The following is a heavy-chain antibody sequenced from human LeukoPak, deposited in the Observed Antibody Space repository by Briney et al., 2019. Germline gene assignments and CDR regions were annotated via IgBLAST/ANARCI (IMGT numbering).Heavy chain of an antibody. CDR3: ARANGGGLDY. CDR1: GYTFSTYY. D-gene: IGHD3-10*01. CDR2: IHPTDGST. V-gene: IGHV1-46*01. J-gene: IGHJ4*02. Sequence: ASVKVSCKTSGYTFSTYYMHWVRQAPGQGLEWLGIIHPTDGSTSYTQKIQGRVTMTRDTAMGTAYLELSSLRSEDTAVYWCARANGGGLDYWGQGTLMTVSS.